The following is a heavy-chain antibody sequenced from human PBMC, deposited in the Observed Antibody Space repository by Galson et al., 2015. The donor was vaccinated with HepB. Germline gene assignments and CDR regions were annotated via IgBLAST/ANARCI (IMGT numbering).Heavy chain of an antibody. Sequence: VKVSCKASGYTFTSYGISWVRQAPGQGLEWMGWISAYNGNTNYAQKLQGRVTMTTDTSTSTAYMELRSLRSDDTAVYYCARVSYSGFGSGWWGFSYYYYYGMDVWGQGTTVTVSS. D-gene: IGHD6-19*01. CDR3: ARVSYSGFGSGWWGFSYYYYYGMDV. CDR2: ISAYNGNT. V-gene: IGHV1-18*04. J-gene: IGHJ6*02. CDR1: GYTFTSYG.